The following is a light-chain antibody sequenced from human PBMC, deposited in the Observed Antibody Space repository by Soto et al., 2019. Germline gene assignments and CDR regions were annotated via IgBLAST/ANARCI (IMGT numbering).Light chain of an antibody. CDR1: QSVSYN. CDR2: GAF. J-gene: IGKJ4*01. CDR3: QQYKNWPPLT. Sequence: EIVMTQSPATLSVSPGETATLSCRASQSVSYNLAWYQQKPGQGPRLLIYGAFTRATGIPARFSGSGSGTDFTLTISSLPSEDFAVYYCQQYKNWPPLTGGGGTKVEIK. V-gene: IGKV3-15*01.